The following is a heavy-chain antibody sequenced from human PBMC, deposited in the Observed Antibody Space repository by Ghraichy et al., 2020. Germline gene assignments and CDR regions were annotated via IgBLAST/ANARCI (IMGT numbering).Heavy chain of an antibody. CDR1: GGSISSYY. CDR2: IYYSGST. J-gene: IGHJ4*02. CDR3: ARVLYDSSAYHFDY. Sequence: TLSLTCGVSGGSISSYYWSWIRQPPGKGLEWIGYIYYSGSTNYNPSLKSRDTISVDTSKNQFSLKVTSVTAADTAVYYCARVLYDSSAYHFDYWGQGTLVTVSS. V-gene: IGHV4-59*01. D-gene: IGHD3-22*01.